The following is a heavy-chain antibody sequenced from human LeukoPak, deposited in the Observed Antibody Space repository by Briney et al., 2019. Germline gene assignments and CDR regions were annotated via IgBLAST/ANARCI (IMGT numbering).Heavy chain of an antibody. CDR1: GYTFTNYY. Sequence: ASVKVSCKASGYTFTNYYMHWVRQAPGQGLEWMGVINPSGGSTSYAQNFQGRVTMTRDMSTSTVYMELSSRRADNTAVYYCARGGVGATTYVWFDPWGQGTLVTVSS. D-gene: IGHD1-26*01. CDR3: ARGGVGATTYVWFDP. CDR2: INPSGGST. J-gene: IGHJ5*02. V-gene: IGHV1-46*01.